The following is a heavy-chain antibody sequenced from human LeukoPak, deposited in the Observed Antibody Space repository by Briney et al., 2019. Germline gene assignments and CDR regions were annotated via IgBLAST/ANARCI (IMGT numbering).Heavy chain of an antibody. Sequence: SETLSPSCTVSGGSISSYYRSWIRQPPGKGLEWIGYIYSSGSTNYNPSLKRRVTISVDTSKNQFSLKLTSVTAADTAVYYCARIDVEMVTGTHHTFDPWGQGTLVTVSS. CDR2: IYSSGST. J-gene: IGHJ5*02. D-gene: IGHD5-24*01. V-gene: IGHV4-59*01. CDR3: ARIDVEMVTGTHHTFDP. CDR1: GGSISSYY.